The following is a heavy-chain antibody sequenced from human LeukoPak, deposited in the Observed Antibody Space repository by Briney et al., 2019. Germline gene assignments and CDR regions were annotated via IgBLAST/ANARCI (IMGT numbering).Heavy chain of an antibody. CDR3: TRTYERELDY. D-gene: IGHD5-12*01. V-gene: IGHV3-48*01. J-gene: IGHJ4*02. CDR1: GFTFSSYH. CDR2: ISIISSTI. Sequence: GGSLRLSCAASGFTFSSYHMNWVRQAPGKGLEWVSYISIISSTIYYADSVKGRFTISRDDAKNSVYLQMNSLRAEDTAVYYCTRTYERELDYWGQGTLVTVSS.